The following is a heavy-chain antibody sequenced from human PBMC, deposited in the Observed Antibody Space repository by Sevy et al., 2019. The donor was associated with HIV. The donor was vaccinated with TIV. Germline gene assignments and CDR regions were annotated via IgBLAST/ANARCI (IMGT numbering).Heavy chain of an antibody. J-gene: IGHJ4*02. CDR3: ARGSGWLQDY. Sequence: SETLSLTCAVYGGSFSGYYWSWIRQPPGKGLEWIGEINHSGSTNYNPSLKSRVTISVDTSKNQFSLKLSSVTAADTAVYYCARGSGWLQDYWGQGTLVTVSS. D-gene: IGHD5-12*01. CDR1: GGSFSGYY. V-gene: IGHV4-34*01. CDR2: INHSGST.